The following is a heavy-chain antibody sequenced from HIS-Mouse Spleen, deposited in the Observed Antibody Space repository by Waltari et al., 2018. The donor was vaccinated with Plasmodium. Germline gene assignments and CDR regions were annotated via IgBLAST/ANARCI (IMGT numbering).Heavy chain of an antibody. V-gene: IGHV1-2*02. J-gene: IGHJ1*01. CDR3: ARVLGYKAAAGTFVEYFQH. Sequence: QVQLVQSGAEVKKPGASVKVSCKASGYTFPGYYIHWVRQAPGQGLEWMGWINPNSGGTNYAQKFQGRVTMTRDTSISTAYMELSRLRSDDTAVYYCARVLGYKAAAGTFVEYFQHWGQGTLVTVSS. D-gene: IGHD6-13*01. CDR2: INPNSGGT. CDR1: GYTFPGYY.